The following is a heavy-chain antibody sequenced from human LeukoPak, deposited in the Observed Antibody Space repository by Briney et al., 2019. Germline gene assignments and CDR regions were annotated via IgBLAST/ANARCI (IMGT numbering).Heavy chain of an antibody. Sequence: GGSLRLSCAASGFTFSSYAMSGVRQAPGKGLEWVSTISGISGSTYYAASLKGRFTISRDNCKSTLYLQMSSLRAEDTAVYYCAKRYYDSSGYRWFDYWGQGTLVTVSS. CDR2: ISGISGST. D-gene: IGHD3-22*01. CDR3: AKRYYDSSGYRWFDY. CDR1: GFTFSSYA. V-gene: IGHV3-23*01. J-gene: IGHJ4*02.